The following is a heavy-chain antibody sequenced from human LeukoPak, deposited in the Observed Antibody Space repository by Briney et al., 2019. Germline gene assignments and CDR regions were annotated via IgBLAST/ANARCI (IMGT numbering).Heavy chain of an antibody. Sequence: PSETLSLTCAVYGGSFSGYYWSWIRQPPGKGLEWIGEINHSGSTNYNPSLKSRVTMSVDTSKNQFSLKLSSVTAADTAVYYCASNAGSGSYRHFDYWGQGTLVTVSS. D-gene: IGHD3-10*01. CDR1: GGSFSGYY. CDR2: INHSGST. CDR3: ASNAGSGSYRHFDY. J-gene: IGHJ4*02. V-gene: IGHV4-34*01.